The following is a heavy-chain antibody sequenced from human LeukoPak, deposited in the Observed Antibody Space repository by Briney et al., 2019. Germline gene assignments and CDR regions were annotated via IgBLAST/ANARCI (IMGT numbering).Heavy chain of an antibody. J-gene: IGHJ4*02. CDR2: ISYDGSNK. Sequence: PGRPLRLSCAASGFTFSSYGMPWVRQAPGKGLEWVAVISYDGSNKYYADSVKGRFTISRDNSKNTLYLQMNSLRAEDTAVYYCSKSDYWGQGTLVTVSS. CDR1: GFTFSSYG. V-gene: IGHV3-30*18. CDR3: SKSDY.